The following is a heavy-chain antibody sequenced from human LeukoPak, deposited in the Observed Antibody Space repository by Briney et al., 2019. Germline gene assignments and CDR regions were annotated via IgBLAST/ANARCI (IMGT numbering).Heavy chain of an antibody. J-gene: IGHJ4*02. Sequence: SETLSLTCAVYAGSLSGYYWGWIRQAPGKGLEWIGEINHSGNTTYNAPLKSRDSISLDKSKNQFSLKLSSVTAADTAVYYCARDLYGSRDYWGQGTLVTVPS. CDR3: ARDLYGSRDY. CDR2: INHSGNT. V-gene: IGHV4-34*01. CDR1: AGSLSGYY. D-gene: IGHD3-10*01.